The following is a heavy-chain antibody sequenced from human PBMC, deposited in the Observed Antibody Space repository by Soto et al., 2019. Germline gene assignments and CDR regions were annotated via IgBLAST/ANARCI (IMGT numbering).Heavy chain of an antibody. D-gene: IGHD5-18*01. V-gene: IGHV4-59*01. CDR2: VYHRGTT. CDR1: GASTSNYH. J-gene: IGHJ4*02. Sequence: SETLSLTCSVSGASTSNYHYSWIRQSPGKGLEWIGYVYHRGTTYYTPSLKSRVNMSVDTSTNEFYLNLKSVTAADTAVYYCALGGYNYGRPFDFWGQGTLVTV. CDR3: ALGGYNYGRPFDF.